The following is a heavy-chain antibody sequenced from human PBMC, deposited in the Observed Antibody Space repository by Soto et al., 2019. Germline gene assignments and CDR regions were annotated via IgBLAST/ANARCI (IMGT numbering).Heavy chain of an antibody. J-gene: IGHJ4*02. CDR3: AGALWANLWDY. CDR2: IKQDGSEK. D-gene: IGHD2-21*01. CDR1: GFTFSTYW. V-gene: IGHV3-7*04. Sequence: GGSLRLSCAASGFTFSTYWMTWVRQAPGKGLEWVANIKQDGSEKYYVDSVKGRFTISRDNAKNSLYLQMNSLRAEDTGVYYCAGALWANLWDYRGQGTLVTVSS.